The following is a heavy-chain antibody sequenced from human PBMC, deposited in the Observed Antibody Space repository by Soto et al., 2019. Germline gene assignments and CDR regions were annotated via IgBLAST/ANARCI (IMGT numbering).Heavy chain of an antibody. D-gene: IGHD3-3*01. CDR3: ARDLDWILYDY. CDR1: GFVFSNYV. V-gene: IGHV3-74*01. J-gene: IGHJ4*02. CDR2: VSHDGSVI. Sequence: EVQLVESGGGLIQPGGSLRLSCAASGFVFSNYVMHWVRQVSGKGLVWVARVSHDGSVISYADSVKGRFTISRDNSKNTLYLQMNSLRADDTAVYYCARDLDWILYDYWGQGTLVTVSS.